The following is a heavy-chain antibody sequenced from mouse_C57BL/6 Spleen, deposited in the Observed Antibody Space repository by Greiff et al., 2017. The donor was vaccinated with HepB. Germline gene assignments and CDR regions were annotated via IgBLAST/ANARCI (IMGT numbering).Heavy chain of an antibody. CDR3: ARDIYGPFAY. J-gene: IGHJ3*01. D-gene: IGHD1-1*02. CDR1: GYSITSGYY. Sequence: EVKLQESGPGLVKPSQSLSLTCSVTGYSITSGYYWNWIRQFPGNKLEWMGYISYDGSNNYNPSLKNRISITRDTSKNQFFLKLNSVTTEDTATYYCARDIYGPFAYWGQGTLVTVSA. V-gene: IGHV3-6*01. CDR2: ISYDGSN.